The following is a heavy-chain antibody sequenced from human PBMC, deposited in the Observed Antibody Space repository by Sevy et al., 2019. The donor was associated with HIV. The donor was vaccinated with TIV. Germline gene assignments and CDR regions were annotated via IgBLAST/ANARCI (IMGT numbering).Heavy chain of an antibody. CDR3: ARGGGIAQHYYYYHMDV. D-gene: IGHD6-13*01. J-gene: IGHJ6*03. CDR1: GGTFSSYA. CDR2: IIPIFGTA. V-gene: IGHV1-69*13. Sequence: ASVKVSCKASGGTFSSYAISWVRQAPGQGLEWMGGIIPIFGTANYAQKFQGRVTITADESTSTAYMELSSLRSEDTAVYYCARGGGIAQHYYYYHMDVWGKGTTVTVSS.